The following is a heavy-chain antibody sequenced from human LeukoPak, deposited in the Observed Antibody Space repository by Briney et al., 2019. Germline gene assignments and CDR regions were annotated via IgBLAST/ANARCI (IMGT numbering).Heavy chain of an antibody. CDR3: ARDKGGFAFDY. CDR2: ISSSSSTI. V-gene: IGHV3-11*04. CDR1: GFTFSDYY. J-gene: IGHJ4*02. Sequence: GGSLRLSCAASGFTFSDYYMSWIRQAPGKGLEWVSYISSSSSTILYADSVKGRFTISKDNAKNSLYLQGNSLRAEDTAVYYCARDKGGFAFDYWGQGTLVTVSS.